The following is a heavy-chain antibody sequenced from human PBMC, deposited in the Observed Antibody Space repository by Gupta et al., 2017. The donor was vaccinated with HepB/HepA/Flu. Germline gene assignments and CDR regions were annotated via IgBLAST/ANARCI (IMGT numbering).Heavy chain of an antibody. Sequence: QVQLQESGPGLVKPSGTLSLTCAVSGGSLSSFNWWIWVRQPPGKGLEWIGEIYHTGSTKYNPTLGSRVTMSVDKSKNQFSLKLSSVTAADTAVYYCSRAVNYSDRSAYSDYWGRGTLVTVSS. D-gene: IGHD3-22*01. J-gene: IGHJ4*02. V-gene: IGHV4-4*02. CDR1: GGSLSSFNW. CDR3: SRAVNYSDRSAYSDY. CDR2: IYHTGST.